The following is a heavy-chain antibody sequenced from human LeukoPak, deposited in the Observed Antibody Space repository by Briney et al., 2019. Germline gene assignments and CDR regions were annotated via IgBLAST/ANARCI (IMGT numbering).Heavy chain of an antibody. Sequence: GGSLRLSCAASGVTVSGYSMNWVRQAPGKGLEWVSSISSRSTYIYYADSVKGRFTISRDNAKNSLYLQMNSLRAEDTAVYFCAKSSREVMAMMDVWGKGTTVTVSS. CDR3: AKSSREVMAMMDV. CDR2: ISSRSTYI. CDR1: GVTVSGYS. V-gene: IGHV3-21*01. J-gene: IGHJ6*04. D-gene: IGHD3-16*01.